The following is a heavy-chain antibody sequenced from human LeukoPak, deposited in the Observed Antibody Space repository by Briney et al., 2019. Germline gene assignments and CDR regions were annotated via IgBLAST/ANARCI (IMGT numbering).Heavy chain of an antibody. J-gene: IGHJ4*02. V-gene: IGHV3-7*01. CDR1: GFTFSSYW. D-gene: IGHD1-26*01. CDR3: ARGFRSYRTLLGY. CDR2: IKQDGSEK. Sequence: EGSLRPSCAASGFTFSSYWMSWVRQAPGKGLEWVANIKQDGSEKYYVDSVKGRFTISRDNAKNSLYLQMNSLRAEDTAVYYCARGFRSYRTLLGYWGQGTLVTVSS.